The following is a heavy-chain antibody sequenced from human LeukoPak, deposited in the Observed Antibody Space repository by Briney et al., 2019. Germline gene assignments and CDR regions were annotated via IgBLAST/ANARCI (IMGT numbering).Heavy chain of an antibody. CDR3: AKEWYSSGWSSANFDY. CDR1: GFTFSSYE. CDR2: ISSSGSTI. Sequence: GGSLRLSCAASGFTFSSYEMNWVRQAPGKGLEWVSYISSSGSTIYYADSVKGRFTISRDNSKNTLYLQMNSLRAEDTAVYYCAKEWYSSGWSSANFDYWGQGTLVTVSS. D-gene: IGHD6-19*01. J-gene: IGHJ4*02. V-gene: IGHV3-48*03.